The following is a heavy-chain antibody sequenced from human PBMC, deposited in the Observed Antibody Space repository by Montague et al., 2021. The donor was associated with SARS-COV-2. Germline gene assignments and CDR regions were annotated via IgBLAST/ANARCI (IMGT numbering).Heavy chain of an antibody. V-gene: IGHV4-39*01. Sequence: SETLSLTCTVPGGSITRNYYWGWIRQPSGKRLVWVGNIYYSGTTFFNPSLVSRFTISVDASKNQFSLNLTSVTAADTAVYYCARPLVRGVPKAFDIWGQGAMVIVSS. CDR1: GGSITRNYY. CDR2: IYYSGTT. J-gene: IGHJ3*02. D-gene: IGHD3-10*01. CDR3: ARPLVRGVPKAFDI.